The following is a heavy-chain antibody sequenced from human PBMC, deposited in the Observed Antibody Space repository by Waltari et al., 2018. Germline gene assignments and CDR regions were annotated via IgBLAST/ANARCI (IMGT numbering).Heavy chain of an antibody. J-gene: IGHJ6*02. CDR2: IIPILGIA. CDR3: ASIAVAGTRYYYYGMDG. CDR1: GGTFSSYT. Sequence: QVQLVQSGAEVKKPGSSVKVSCKASGGTFSSYTISWVRQAPGQGLEWMGRIIPILGIANYAQKFQGRVTITADKSTSTAYMELSSLRSEDTAVYYCASIAVAGTRYYYYGMDGWGQGTTVTVSS. V-gene: IGHV1-69*02. D-gene: IGHD6-19*01.